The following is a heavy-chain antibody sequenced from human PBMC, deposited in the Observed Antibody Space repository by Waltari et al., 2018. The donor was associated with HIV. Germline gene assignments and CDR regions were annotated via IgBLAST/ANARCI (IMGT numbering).Heavy chain of an antibody. CDR3: ARDLYSSGWYAHWYFDL. CDR2: INPNSGGT. V-gene: IGHV1-2*02. Sequence: QVQLVQSGAEVKKPGAPVKVSCKASGYTFTGYYMHWVRQAPGQGLEWMGWINPNSGGTNYAQKFQGRVTMTRDTSISTAYMELSRLRSDDTAVYYCARDLYSSGWYAHWYFDLWGRGTLVTVSS. CDR1: GYTFTGYY. J-gene: IGHJ2*01. D-gene: IGHD6-19*01.